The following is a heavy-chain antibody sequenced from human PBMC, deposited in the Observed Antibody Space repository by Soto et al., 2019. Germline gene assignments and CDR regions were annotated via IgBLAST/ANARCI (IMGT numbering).Heavy chain of an antibody. J-gene: IGHJ3*02. V-gene: IGHV4-59*01. D-gene: IGHD1-26*01. CDR2: IYYSGST. Sequence: SETLSLTCTVSGGSISSYYWSWIRQPPGKGLEWIGYIYYSGSTNYNPSLKSRVTISVDTSKNQFSLKLSSVTAADTAVYYCARDTGLAGDRGVGEAFDIWGQGTMVTVSS. CDR1: GGSISSYY. CDR3: ARDTGLAGDRGVGEAFDI.